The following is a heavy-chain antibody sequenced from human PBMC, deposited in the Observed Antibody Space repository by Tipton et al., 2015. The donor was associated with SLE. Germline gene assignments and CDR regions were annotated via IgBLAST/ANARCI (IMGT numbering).Heavy chain of an antibody. CDR2: IYHSGST. Sequence: TLSLTCAVYGGSCRGYYWGWIRQPPGKGLEWIGSIYHSGSTYYNPSLKSRVTISVDTSKNQFSLKLSSVTAADTAVYYCARGQRLPKGWFAPWGQGPLVTVPS. D-gene: IGHD6-25*01. CDR1: GGSCRGYY. J-gene: IGHJ5*02. V-gene: IGHV4-34*01. CDR3: ARGQRLPKGWFAP.